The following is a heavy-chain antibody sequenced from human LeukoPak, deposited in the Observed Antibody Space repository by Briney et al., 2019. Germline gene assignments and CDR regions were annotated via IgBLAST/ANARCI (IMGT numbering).Heavy chain of an antibody. CDR1: GFTFSSYE. Sequence: GGSLRLSCAASGFTFSSYEMNWVRHAPGKGLEWVSYISSSGSTIYYADSVKGRFTISRDNAKNSLYLQMNSLRAEDTAVYYCAGDGPVACSSTSCYADYFDYWGQGTLVTVSS. J-gene: IGHJ4*02. D-gene: IGHD2-2*01. CDR3: AGDGPVACSSTSCYADYFDY. CDR2: ISSSGSTI. V-gene: IGHV3-48*03.